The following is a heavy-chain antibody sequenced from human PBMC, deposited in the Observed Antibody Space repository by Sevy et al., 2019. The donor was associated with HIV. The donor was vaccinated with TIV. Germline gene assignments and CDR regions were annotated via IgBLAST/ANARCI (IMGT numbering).Heavy chain of an antibody. D-gene: IGHD1-26*01. CDR3: ARDLVEWELSEPRY. CDR2: ISAYNGNT. J-gene: IGHJ4*02. CDR1: GYTFTSYG. V-gene: IGHV1-18*01. Sequence: ASVKVSGKASGYTFTSYGISWVRQAPGQGLEWMGWISAYNGNTNYAQKLQGRVTMTTDTSTSTAYMELRSLRSDDTAVYYCARDLVEWELSEPRYWGQGTLVTVSS.